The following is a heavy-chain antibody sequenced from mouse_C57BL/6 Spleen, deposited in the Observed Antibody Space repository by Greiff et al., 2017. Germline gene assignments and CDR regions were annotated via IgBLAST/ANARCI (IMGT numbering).Heavy chain of an antibody. V-gene: IGHV1-58*01. D-gene: IGHD2-4*01. Sequence: EVKLVESGAELVRPGSSVKMSCKTSGYTFTSYGINWVKQRPGQGLEWIGYIYIGNGYTEYKEKFKGKATLTSDTSSSTAYMQLRSLTSADSAIYFCARSEDYDVGLDYWGQGTTLTVSS. CDR1: GYTFTSYG. CDR2: IYIGNGYT. J-gene: IGHJ2*01. CDR3: ARSEDYDVGLDY.